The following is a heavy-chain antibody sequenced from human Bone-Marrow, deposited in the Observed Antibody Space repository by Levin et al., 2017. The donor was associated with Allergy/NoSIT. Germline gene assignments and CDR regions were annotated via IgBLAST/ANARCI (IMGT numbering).Heavy chain of an antibody. J-gene: IGHJ3*02. Sequence: GESLKISCEASGSTFSSYWMNWVRQAPGKGLEWVANVKQDGTVTYYVDSVRGRFTISRDNTKNSLYLQMNSLRAEDAAVYFCARDQTASGTFDIWGQGTMVTVSS. CDR3: ARDQTASGTFDI. CDR1: GSTFSSYW. V-gene: IGHV3-7*04. D-gene: IGHD3-10*01. CDR2: VKQDGTVT.